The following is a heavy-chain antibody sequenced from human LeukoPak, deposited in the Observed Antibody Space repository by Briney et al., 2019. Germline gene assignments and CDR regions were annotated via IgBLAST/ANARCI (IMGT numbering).Heavy chain of an antibody. CDR2: IYYSGST. Sequence: SETLSLTCTVSGGSISRYYWSWIRQPPGKGLEWIGYIYYSGSTNYNPSLKSRVTISVDTSKNQFSLKLSSVTAADTAVYYCARGNRDFDYWGQGTLVTVSS. D-gene: IGHD3-10*01. J-gene: IGHJ4*02. V-gene: IGHV4-59*01. CDR3: ARGNRDFDY. CDR1: GGSISRYY.